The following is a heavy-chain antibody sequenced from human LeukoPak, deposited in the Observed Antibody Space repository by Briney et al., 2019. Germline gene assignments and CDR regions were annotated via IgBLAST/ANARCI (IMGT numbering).Heavy chain of an antibody. CDR3: AKEGGSSWGYYYYYMDV. J-gene: IGHJ6*03. CDR2: ISGSGGST. V-gene: IGHV3-23*01. D-gene: IGHD6-13*01. CDR1: GFTFSSYA. Sequence: GGSLRLSCAASGFTFSSYAMSWVRQAPGKGLECVSAISGSGGSTYYADSVKGRFTISRDNSKNTLYLQMNSLRAEDTAVYYCAKEGGSSWGYYYYYMDVWGKGTTVTVSS.